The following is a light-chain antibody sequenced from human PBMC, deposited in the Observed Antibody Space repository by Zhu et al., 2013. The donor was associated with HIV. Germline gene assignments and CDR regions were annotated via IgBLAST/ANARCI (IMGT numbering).Light chain of an antibody. Sequence: QSALTQPASVSGSPGQSITISCTGTSSDVGSYNLVSWYQQHPGKAPKLMMYEGTKRPSGVSNRFSGSKSGNTASLTISGLQAEDEADYYCCSYTARSTAVFGGGTKVTVL. CDR1: SSDVGSYNL. V-gene: IGLV2-14*02. CDR2: EGT. CDR3: CSYTARSTAV. J-gene: IGLJ2*01.